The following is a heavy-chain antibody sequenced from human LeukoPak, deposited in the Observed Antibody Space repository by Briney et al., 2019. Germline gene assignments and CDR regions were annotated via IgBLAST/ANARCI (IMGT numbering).Heavy chain of an antibody. CDR1: GGTFSSYA. Sequence: GASVKVSCKASGGTFSSYAISWVRQAPGQGLEWMGGITSIFGTANYAQKFQGRVTITADESTSTAYMELSSLRSEDTAVYYCARGTVAAAEYYFDYWGQGTLVTVSS. CDR2: ITSIFGTA. J-gene: IGHJ4*02. CDR3: ARGTVAAAEYYFDY. D-gene: IGHD6-13*01. V-gene: IGHV1-69*13.